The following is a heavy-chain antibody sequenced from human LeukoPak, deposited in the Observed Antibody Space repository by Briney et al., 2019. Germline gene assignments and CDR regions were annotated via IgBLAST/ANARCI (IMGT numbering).Heavy chain of an antibody. J-gene: IGHJ4*02. CDR3: AKPPVGATSFDY. Sequence: GRSLTLSRETSGFTFSSYGMHCVRQAPGKELQRAAVISYDGSNKYYADSVKARFTISRDNSKNTLYLQMNSLRAEDTAVYYCAKPPVGATSFDYWGQGTLVTVSS. CDR1: GFTFSSYG. V-gene: IGHV3-30*18. D-gene: IGHD1-26*01. CDR2: ISYDGSNK.